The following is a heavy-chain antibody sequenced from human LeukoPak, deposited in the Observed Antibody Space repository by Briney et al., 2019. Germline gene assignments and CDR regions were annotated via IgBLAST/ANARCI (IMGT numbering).Heavy chain of an antibody. D-gene: IGHD3-10*01. J-gene: IGHJ4*02. CDR3: ARDYDSRDPPHFDY. CDR1: ERTFSSYA. CDR2: IIPIFGTA. V-gene: IGHV1-69*05. Sequence: ASVKVSCKASERTFSSYAISWVRQAPGQGLEWMGGIIPIFGTANYAQKFRGRVTITTDKSTRTAYMELSSLRSEDTAVYYCARDYDSRDPPHFDYWGQGALVSVSS.